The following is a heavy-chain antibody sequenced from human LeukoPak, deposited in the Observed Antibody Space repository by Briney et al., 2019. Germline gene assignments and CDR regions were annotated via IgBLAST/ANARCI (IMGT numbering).Heavy chain of an antibody. CDR1: GFIVSGDF. J-gene: IGHJ4*02. CDR3: ARERGRGRDSPWFDY. Sequence: GGSLRLSCAASGFIVSGDFMSWVRQAPGKGLEWVSVIYSDGSTYYADSVKGRFTISGDNSKNTLDLQMTGLRAEDTAVYYCARERGRGRDSPWFDYWGQGTLVTVSS. D-gene: IGHD1-26*01. V-gene: IGHV3-53*01. CDR2: IYSDGST.